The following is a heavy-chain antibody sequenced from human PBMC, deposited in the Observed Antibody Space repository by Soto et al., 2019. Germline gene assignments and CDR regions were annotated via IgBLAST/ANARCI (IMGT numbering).Heavy chain of an antibody. D-gene: IGHD5-12*01. J-gene: IGHJ3*02. CDR2: ISAYNGNT. CDR1: GYTFTNYG. Sequence: QVQLVQSGAEVKKPGASVKVSCKASGYTFTNYGISWVRQAPGQGLEWLGWISAYNGNTNYAQKLQGIVTMTTDTSTSTAYMELRSLRSDDTAVYYCAMGDIVATNGKDAFDIWGQGTMVTVSS. V-gene: IGHV1-18*01. CDR3: AMGDIVATNGKDAFDI.